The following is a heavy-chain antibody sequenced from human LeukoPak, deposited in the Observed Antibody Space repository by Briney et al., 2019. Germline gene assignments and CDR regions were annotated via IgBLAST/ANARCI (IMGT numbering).Heavy chain of an antibody. CDR2: INPNSGGT. CDR3: ARGSDDFWSGYSPSY. CDR1: GYTFTGYY. Sequence: ASVKVSCEASGYTFTGYYMHWVRQAPGQGLEWMGWINPNSGGTNYAQKFQGRVTMTRDTSISTAYMELSRLRSDDTAVYYCARGSDDFWSGYSPSYWGQGTLVTVSS. V-gene: IGHV1-2*02. D-gene: IGHD3-3*01. J-gene: IGHJ4*02.